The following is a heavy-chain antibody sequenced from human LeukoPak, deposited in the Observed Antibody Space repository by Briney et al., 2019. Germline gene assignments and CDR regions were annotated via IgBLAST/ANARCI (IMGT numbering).Heavy chain of an antibody. Sequence: GGSLRLSCAASRFTFSSYGMHWVRQAPGKGLEWVAVIWYDGSNKYYADSVKGRFTISRDNSKNTLYLQMNSLRAEDTAVYYCARDQPTYDFWSGYYYYYGMDVWGQGTTVTVSS. V-gene: IGHV3-33*01. CDR3: ARDQPTYDFWSGYYYYYGMDV. D-gene: IGHD3-3*01. J-gene: IGHJ6*02. CDR2: IWYDGSNK. CDR1: RFTFSSYG.